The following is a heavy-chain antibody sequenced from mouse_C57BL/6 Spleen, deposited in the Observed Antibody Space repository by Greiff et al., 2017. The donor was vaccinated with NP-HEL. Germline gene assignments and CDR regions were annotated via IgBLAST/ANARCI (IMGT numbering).Heavy chain of an antibody. Sequence: QVQLQQPGAELVKPGASVKLSCKASGYTFTSYWMHWVKQRPGQGLEWIGMIHPNSGSTNYNEKFKSKATLTVDKSSSTAYMQLSSLTSEDSAVYYCARLTGTLYYFDYWGQGTTLTVSS. V-gene: IGHV1-64*01. D-gene: IGHD4-1*01. CDR2: IHPNSGST. CDR1: GYTFTSYW. CDR3: ARLTGTLYYFDY. J-gene: IGHJ2*01.